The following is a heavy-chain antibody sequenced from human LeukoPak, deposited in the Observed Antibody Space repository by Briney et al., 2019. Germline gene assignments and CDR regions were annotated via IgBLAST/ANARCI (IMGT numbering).Heavy chain of an antibody. D-gene: IGHD5-12*01. CDR3: ARSYSGYENQNYYYYGMDV. J-gene: IGHJ6*02. V-gene: IGHV2-70*11. CDR1: GFSLSTRGMC. Sequence: SGPALLQPTPTLTLTCAFSGFSLSTRGMCVSRIRQPPGKALEWLARSDWDDDKYYSTSLKTRLTISKDTSKNQVVLTMTNMDPVDTATYYCARSYSGYENQNYYYYGMDVWGQGTTVTVSS. CDR2: SDWDDDK.